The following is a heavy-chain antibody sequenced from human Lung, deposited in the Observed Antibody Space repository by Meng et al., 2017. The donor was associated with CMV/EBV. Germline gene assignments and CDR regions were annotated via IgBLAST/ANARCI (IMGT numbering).Heavy chain of an antibody. Sequence: FTFSDHCMSWIRQTPGKGLEWLSYISGTSSTIYEASSVKGRFTVSRDNAKKSLYLQMNSLRAEDTAVYYCAGDLLGYSAYGVRYFDLWGRGTLVTVSS. D-gene: IGHD5-12*01. CDR2: ISGTSSTI. CDR3: AGDLLGYSAYGVRYFDL. CDR1: FTFSDHC. J-gene: IGHJ2*01. V-gene: IGHV3-11*01.